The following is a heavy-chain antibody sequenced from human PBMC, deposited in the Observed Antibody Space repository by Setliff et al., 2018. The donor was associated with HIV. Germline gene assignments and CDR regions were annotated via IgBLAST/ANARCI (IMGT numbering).Heavy chain of an antibody. CDR3: LLSDSSWYPNYYYYMDV. J-gene: IGHJ6*03. CDR1: GYSISDGYY. D-gene: IGHD6-13*01. Sequence: PSETLSLTCAVSGYSISDGYYWGWIRQPPGKGPEWIGSIHHSGSAHFNPSLKSRVTISVDTSKNQFSLKLSSVTAADTAVYYCLLSDSSWYPNYYYYMDVWGKGTTVTVSS. CDR2: IHHSGSA. V-gene: IGHV4-38-2*01.